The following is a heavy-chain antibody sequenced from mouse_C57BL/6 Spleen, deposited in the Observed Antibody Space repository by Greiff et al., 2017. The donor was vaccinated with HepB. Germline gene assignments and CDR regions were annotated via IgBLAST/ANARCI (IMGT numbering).Heavy chain of an antibody. D-gene: IGHD2-3*01. CDR3: TSWLLRGVYAMDY. J-gene: IGHJ4*01. Sequence: EVQLQQSGTVLARPGASVKMSCKTSGFTFTSYWMHWVRQRPGQGLEWIGGISPGNSDTSYNQKLKGKAKLTAVTSTSTAYMQLSSLTNEDAAVYYFTSWLLRGVYAMDYWGQGTSVTVSS. V-gene: IGHV1-5*01. CDR1: GFTFTSYW. CDR2: ISPGNSDT.